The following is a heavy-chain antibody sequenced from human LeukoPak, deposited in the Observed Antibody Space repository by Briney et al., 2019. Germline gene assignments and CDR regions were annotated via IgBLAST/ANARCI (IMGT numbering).Heavy chain of an antibody. CDR2: ISWNSDRK. D-gene: IGHD3-10*01. CDR3: AKDIDSGSPSCFDY. Sequence: GRSLRLSCAPSGLTFDVYAMQWVRQAPGKGLECVTVISWNSDRKDYADSEKGRVTSCRDNAKNYLHLQMNSLRAEDTAVYYCAKDIDSGSPSCFDYWGQGTLVTVSS. CDR1: GLTFDVYA. V-gene: IGHV3-9*01. J-gene: IGHJ4*02.